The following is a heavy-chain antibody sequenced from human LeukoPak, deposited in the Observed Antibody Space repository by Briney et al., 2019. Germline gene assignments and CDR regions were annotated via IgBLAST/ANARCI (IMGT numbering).Heavy chain of an antibody. J-gene: IGHJ5*02. Sequence: PGGPLRLSCAACGFNFSCYLMSLVRKAPGKGLERVANIRQDGSAKFYVDSVKGRFTISRDNAKKSLYLQMNRVRAEDTAVYYCARDGDLYGSETYDDGQGLWWNWFEPWGQGTLVTVSS. V-gene: IGHV3-7*01. CDR2: IRQDGSAK. CDR1: GFNFSCYL. D-gene: IGHD3-10*01. CDR3: ARDGDLYGSETYDDGQGLWWNWFEP.